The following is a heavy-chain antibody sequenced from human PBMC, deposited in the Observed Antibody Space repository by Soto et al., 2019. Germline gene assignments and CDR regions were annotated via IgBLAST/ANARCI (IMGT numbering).Heavy chain of an antibody. V-gene: IGHV4-34*01. CDR3: ARDKGSAGYYDSSGYYPFDS. D-gene: IGHD3-22*01. J-gene: IGHJ4*02. CDR2: INHSGST. Sequence: QVQLQQWGAGLLKPSETLSLTCAVYGGSFSGYYWSWIRQPPGKGLEWIGEINHSGSTNYNPSLQSRVNISVDTFKNQFSLKLSSVTAADTVVYYCARDKGSAGYYDSSGYYPFDSWGQGTLVTVSS. CDR1: GGSFSGYY.